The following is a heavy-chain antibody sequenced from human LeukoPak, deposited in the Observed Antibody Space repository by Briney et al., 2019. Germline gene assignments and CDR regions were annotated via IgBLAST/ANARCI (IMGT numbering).Heavy chain of an antibody. CDR2: IGIEATNP. V-gene: IGHV3-33*06. CDR1: GVTFSHFG. CDR3: AKDAQRGFDYSNSLEH. J-gene: IGHJ4*02. D-gene: IGHD4-11*01. Sequence: TSLRLSCEVSGVTFSHFGMNWVRQSPSKGLGWLAVIGIEATNPTNAHSVKVQFTISRDNLKTTVSLQMDSLRAEDTAVYYCAKDAQRGFDYSNSLEHWGQGSLVTVSS.